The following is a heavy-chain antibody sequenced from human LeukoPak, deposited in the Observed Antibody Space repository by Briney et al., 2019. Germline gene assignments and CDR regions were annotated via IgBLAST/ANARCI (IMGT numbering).Heavy chain of an antibody. CDR1: GFTFSSYA. D-gene: IGHD3-10*02. CDR3: ARCSGYGMDV. Sequence: GRSLRLSCAASGFTFSSYAMHWVRQAPGKGLEWVAVMSFDGTHIYYADSVKGRFTISRDNSKNTLYLQMNSLRAEDTAVYYCARCSGYGMDVWGQGTTVTVSS. CDR2: MSFDGTHI. V-gene: IGHV3-30-3*01. J-gene: IGHJ6*02.